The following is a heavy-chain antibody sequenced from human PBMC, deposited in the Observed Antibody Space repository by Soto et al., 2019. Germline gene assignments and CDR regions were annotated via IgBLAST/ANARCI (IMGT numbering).Heavy chain of an antibody. CDR3: AKDQMGRGWRTLDS. D-gene: IGHD3-10*01. CDR2: ITYDGSTT. J-gene: IGHJ4*02. CDR1: GLTFSGYG. Sequence: QVQMVESGGGVVQPGTSLRLSCVVSGLTFSGYGMHWVRQAPGKGLEWVADITYDGSTTYYADAVKGRFTVSRDNSKNTLYLQMTSLRGDDTAMYYCAKDQMGRGWRTLDSWGQGTLVIVSS. V-gene: IGHV3-30*18.